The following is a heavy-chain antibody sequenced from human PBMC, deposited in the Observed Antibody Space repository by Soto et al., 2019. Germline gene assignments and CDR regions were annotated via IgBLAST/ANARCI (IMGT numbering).Heavy chain of an antibody. CDR3: ARDLGYCSSSSCQNWFDP. V-gene: IGHV4-59*01. J-gene: IGHJ5*02. CDR2: IYYSGNI. D-gene: IGHD2-2*01. Sequence: SETLSLTCTVSGGSISSYYWSWIRQPPGKGLEWIGYIYYSGNIKYNPSLKSRVTISVDTSKNQFSLKLSSVTAADTAVYYCARDLGYCSSSSCQNWFDPWGQGTLVTVSS. CDR1: GGSISSYY.